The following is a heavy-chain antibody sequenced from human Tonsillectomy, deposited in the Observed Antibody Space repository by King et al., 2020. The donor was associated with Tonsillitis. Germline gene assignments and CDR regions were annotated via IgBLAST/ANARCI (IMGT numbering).Heavy chain of an antibody. V-gene: IGHV2-5*02. CDR1: GFSLSTSGVG. J-gene: IGHJ5*02. D-gene: IGHD4-11*01. CDR3: AHRRGVTVTNNGFAP. CDR2: IYWDDYK. Sequence: TLKESGPTLVKPTQTLTLTCTFSGFSLSTSGVGVGWIRQPPGKALEWLALIYWDDYKRYSPSLKSRLTITKDTSKNQVVLTITNMDLVDTATYYCAHRRGVTVTNNGFAPWGQGPLVTVSS.